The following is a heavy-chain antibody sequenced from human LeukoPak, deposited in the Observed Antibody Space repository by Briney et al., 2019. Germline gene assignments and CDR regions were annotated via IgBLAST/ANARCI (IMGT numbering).Heavy chain of an antibody. D-gene: IGHD5-24*01. Sequence: GGSLRLSCAASGFTFSSYGMHWVRQAPGKGLEWVAVISYDGSNKYYADSVKGRFTISRDNSKNTLYLQMNSLRAEDTAVYYCAKDRDFYGATITGLLGYWGQGTLVTVSS. CDR1: GFTFSSYG. J-gene: IGHJ4*02. CDR3: AKDRDFYGATITGLLGY. CDR2: ISYDGSNK. V-gene: IGHV3-30*18.